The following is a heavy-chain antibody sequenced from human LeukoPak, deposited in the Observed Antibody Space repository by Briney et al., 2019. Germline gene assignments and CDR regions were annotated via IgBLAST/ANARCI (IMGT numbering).Heavy chain of an antibody. CDR2: IYYSGST. J-gene: IGHJ4*02. V-gene: IGHV4-39*01. CDR3: ARHEHNAVAGDT. D-gene: IGHD6-19*01. CDR1: GGSISSSSYY. Sequence: SETLSLTCTVSGGSISSSSYYWGWIRQPPGKGLEWIGSIYYSGSTYYNPSLKSRVTIPVDTSKNHFSLRLISVTAADTALYYCARHEHNAVAGDTRGQGTLVTVSS.